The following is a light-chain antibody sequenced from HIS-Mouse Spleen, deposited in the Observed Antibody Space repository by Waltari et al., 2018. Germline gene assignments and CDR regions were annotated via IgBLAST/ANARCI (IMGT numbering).Light chain of an antibody. CDR2: GAS. CDR1: QSVSSN. Sequence: EIVMTQSPATPSVSPGERATLSCRASQSVSSNLAWYQQKPGQAPRLLIHGASTRATGIPARFSGSGSGTECTLTISSMQSEDFAVYYCQQYNNWPPYTFGQGTKLEIK. V-gene: IGKV3-15*01. J-gene: IGKJ2*01. CDR3: QQYNNWPPYT.